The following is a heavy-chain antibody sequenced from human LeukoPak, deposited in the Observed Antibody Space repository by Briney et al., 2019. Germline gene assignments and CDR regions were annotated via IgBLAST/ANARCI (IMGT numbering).Heavy chain of an antibody. V-gene: IGHV1-18*04. J-gene: IGHJ4*02. CDR3: ATHEGGLTTGVPFDY. D-gene: IGHD4-11*01. CDR2: IKPDSGNT. Sequence: GASVKVSCKASGYIFSDYYMHWVRQAPGQGLEWMGWIKPDSGNTNYAQKLQGRVTMTTDTSTSTAYMELRSLRSDDTAVYYCATHEGGLTTGVPFDYWGQGTLVTVSS. CDR1: GYIFSDYY.